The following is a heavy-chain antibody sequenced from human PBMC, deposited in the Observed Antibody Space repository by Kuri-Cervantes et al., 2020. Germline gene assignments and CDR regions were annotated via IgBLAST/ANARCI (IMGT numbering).Heavy chain of an antibody. V-gene: IGHV4-38-2*02. CDR2: IYHSGST. D-gene: IGHD5-24*01. Sequence: GSLRLSCTVSGYSISSGYYWGWIRQPPGKGLEWIGSIYHSGSTYYNPSLKSRVTISVDTSKNQFSLKLSSVTAADTAVYYCARVADGYYNGYYFDFWGQGTLVTVSS. CDR1: GYSISSGYY. CDR3: ARVADGYYNGYYFDF. J-gene: IGHJ4*02.